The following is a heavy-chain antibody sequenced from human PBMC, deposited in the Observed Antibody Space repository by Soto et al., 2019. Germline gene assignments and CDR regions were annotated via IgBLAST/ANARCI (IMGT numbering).Heavy chain of an antibody. J-gene: IGHJ4*02. Sequence: TGGSLRLSCAASGFTFSDYYMSWIRQAPGKGLEWVSYISSSSSYTNYADSVKGRFTISRDNAKNSLYLQMNSLRAEDTAVYYCARGGYSYGSFYFDYWGQGTLVTVSS. CDR1: GFTFSDYY. V-gene: IGHV3-11*06. D-gene: IGHD5-18*01. CDR3: ARGGYSYGSFYFDY. CDR2: ISSSSSYT.